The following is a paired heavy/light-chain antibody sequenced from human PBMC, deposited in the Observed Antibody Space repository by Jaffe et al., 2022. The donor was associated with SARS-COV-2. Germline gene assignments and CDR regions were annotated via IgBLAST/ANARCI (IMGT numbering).Light chain of an antibody. J-gene: IGLJ2*01. V-gene: IGLV3-10*01. Sequence: SYELTQSPSVSVSPGQTARITCSGDALPTKYAYWYQQKSGQAPVLVIYEDSKRPSGIPERFSGSSSGTMATLTISGAQVEDESDYYCYSTDSSGKQGVFGGGTKLTVL. CDR3: YSTDSSGKQGV. CDR2: EDS. CDR1: ALPTKY.
Heavy chain of an antibody. J-gene: IGHJ3*02. V-gene: IGHV3-7*01. CDR3: ARGGLYYYDRSANYITAFDI. CDR2: IKEDGSEK. D-gene: IGHD3-22*01. Sequence: EVQLVESGGGLVQPGGSLRLSCAVSGFTLSTYYMSWVRQAPGKGLEWVANIKEDGSEKYYVDSVKGRFTISRDNANNSLYLQMSSLRAEDTAVYFCARGGLYYYDRSANYITAFDIWGQGTLVTVSS. CDR1: GFTLSTYY.